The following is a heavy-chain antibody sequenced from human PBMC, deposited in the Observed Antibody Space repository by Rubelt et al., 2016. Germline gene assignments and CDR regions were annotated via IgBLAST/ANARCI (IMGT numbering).Heavy chain of an antibody. CDR2: IKQDGSEK. CDR1: GFTFSSYT. Sequence: EVQVVESGGGLVEPGGSLRLSCAASGFTFSSYTMNWVRQAPGKGLEWVANIKQDGSEKYYVDSVKGRFTISRDNAKNSLYLQRNSLRAEDTAVYYCARGGYNRGVFDYWGQGTLVTVSS. J-gene: IGHJ4*02. CDR3: ARGGYNRGVFDY. D-gene: IGHD5-24*01. V-gene: IGHV3-7*01.